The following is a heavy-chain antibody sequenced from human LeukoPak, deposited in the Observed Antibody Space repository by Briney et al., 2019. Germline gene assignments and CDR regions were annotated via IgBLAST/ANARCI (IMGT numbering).Heavy chain of an antibody. D-gene: IGHD3-3*01. J-gene: IGHJ4*02. V-gene: IGHV3-33*01. CDR3: AREKYYDFWSGPSSYFDY. Sequence: GGSLRLSCAASGFTFSSYGMHWVRQAPGRGLEWVAVIWYDGSNKYYADSVKGRFTISRDNSKNTLYLQMNSLRAEDTAVYYCAREKYYDFWSGPSSYFDYWGQGTLVTVSS. CDR2: IWYDGSNK. CDR1: GFTFSSYG.